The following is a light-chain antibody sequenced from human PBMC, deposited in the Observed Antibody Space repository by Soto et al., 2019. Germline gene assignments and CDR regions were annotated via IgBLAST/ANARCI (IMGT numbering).Light chain of an antibody. CDR2: DVS. CDR1: SSDVGGYNY. Sequence: QSALTQPASVSGSAGKSITISCTGTSSDVGGYNYVSWYQQHPGKAPKLMIYDVSNRPSGVSNRFSGSKSGNTASLTISGLQAEDEADYYCSSYTSSSFLFRGGIKLTVL. J-gene: IGLJ3*02. CDR3: SSYTSSSFL. V-gene: IGLV2-14*01.